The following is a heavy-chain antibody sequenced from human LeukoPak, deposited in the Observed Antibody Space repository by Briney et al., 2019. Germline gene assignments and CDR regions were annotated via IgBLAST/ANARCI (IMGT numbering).Heavy chain of an antibody. J-gene: IGHJ3*02. D-gene: IGHD2-8*01. CDR1: GFTFNNYA. CDR3: AKGLPRSNGAFDI. CDR2: ISGSGGST. Sequence: GGSLRLSCAASGFTFNNYAMSWVRQAPGKGLEWVSAISGSGGSTYYADSVKGRFTISRDNSKNTLYLQMNSLRAEDTAVYYCAKGLPRSNGAFDIWGQGTMVTVSS. V-gene: IGHV3-23*01.